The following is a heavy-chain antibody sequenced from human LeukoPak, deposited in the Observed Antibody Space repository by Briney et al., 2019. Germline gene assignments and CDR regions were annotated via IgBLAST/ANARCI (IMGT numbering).Heavy chain of an antibody. J-gene: IGHJ4*02. CDR3: ARDRDWNSLDY. Sequence: PGGSLRLSCAASEFAFTYHWMHWVRQAPGKGLVWVSRINPDGSNTVYAEPVKGRFTISRDNAKNTLYLQMNSLRAEDTAVYYCARDRDWNSLDYWGQGTLVTVSS. CDR1: EFAFTYHW. D-gene: IGHD1-1*01. V-gene: IGHV3-74*01. CDR2: INPDGSNT.